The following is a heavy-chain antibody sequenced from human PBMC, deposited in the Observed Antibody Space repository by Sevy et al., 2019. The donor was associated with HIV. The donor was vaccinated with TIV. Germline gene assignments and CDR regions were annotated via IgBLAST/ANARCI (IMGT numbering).Heavy chain of an antibody. D-gene: IGHD2-2*01. CDR1: GFTFSSYA. CDR2: ISGSGGST. J-gene: IGHJ5*02. CDR3: ATLNIVVVPAAPTT. V-gene: IGHV3-23*01. Sequence: GGSLRLSCAASGFTFSSYAMSWVRQAPGKGLEWVSAISGSGGSTYYADSVKGRFTISRDNSKNTLYLQMNSLRAEGTAVYYCATLNIVVVPAAPTTWGQGTLVTVSS.